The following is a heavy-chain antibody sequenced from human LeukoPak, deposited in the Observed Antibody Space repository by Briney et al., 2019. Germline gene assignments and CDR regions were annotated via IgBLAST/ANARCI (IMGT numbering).Heavy chain of an antibody. CDR3: ARSRVEVDY. J-gene: IGHJ4*02. V-gene: IGHV4-61*02. Sequence: SETLSLTCTVSGGSISSGSYYWSWIRQPAGKGLEWIGRIYTSGSTNYNPSLKSRVTISVDTSKNQFSLKLSSVTAADTAVYYCARSRVEVDYWGQGTLVTVSS. D-gene: IGHD1-1*01. CDR2: IYTSGST. CDR1: GGSISSGSYY.